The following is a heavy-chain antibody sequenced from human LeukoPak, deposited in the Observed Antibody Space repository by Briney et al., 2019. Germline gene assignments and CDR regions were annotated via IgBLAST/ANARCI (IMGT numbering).Heavy chain of an antibody. D-gene: IGHD3-9*01. CDR2: ITGSGTST. Sequence: GASLRLSCVASGFTLSNYAMSWVRQAPGKGLEWVSAITGSGTSTYYADSLKGRFTISRDNSKNTVFLQMNSLRHEDTAIYYCVIWGDYDVLTGYYVPDYWGQGTLVTVSS. J-gene: IGHJ4*02. V-gene: IGHV3-23*01. CDR1: GFTLSNYA. CDR3: VIWGDYDVLTGYYVPDY.